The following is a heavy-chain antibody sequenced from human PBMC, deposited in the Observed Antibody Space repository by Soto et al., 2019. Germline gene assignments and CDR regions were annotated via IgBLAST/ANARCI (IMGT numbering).Heavy chain of an antibody. CDR1: GFTFSSYS. CDR2: ISSSSSTI. D-gene: IGHD6-13*01. Sequence: GGSLRLSCAASGFTFSSYSMNWVRQAPGKGLEWVSYISSSSSTIYYADSVKGRFTISRDNAKNSLYLQMNSLRAEDTAVYYCARGTAAGPPGYFQHWGQGTLVTVSS. V-gene: IGHV3-48*01. CDR3: ARGTAAGPPGYFQH. J-gene: IGHJ1*01.